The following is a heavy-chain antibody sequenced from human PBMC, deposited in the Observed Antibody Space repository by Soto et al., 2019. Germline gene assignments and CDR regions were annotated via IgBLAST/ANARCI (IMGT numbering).Heavy chain of an antibody. CDR1: GYTFTSYG. V-gene: IGHV1-18*01. CDR3: ARLGGRYYDFWSGYSPAYYYGMDV. CDR2: ISAYNGNT. D-gene: IGHD3-3*01. Sequence: ASVKVSCKASGYTFTSYGISWVRQAPGQGLEWMGWISAYNGNTNYAQKLQGRVTMTTDTSTSTAYMELRSLRSDDTAVYYCARLGGRYYDFWSGYSPAYYYGMDVWGQGTTVTVS. J-gene: IGHJ6*02.